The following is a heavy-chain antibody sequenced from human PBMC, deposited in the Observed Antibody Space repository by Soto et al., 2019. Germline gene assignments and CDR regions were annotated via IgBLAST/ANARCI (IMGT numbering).Heavy chain of an antibody. Sequence: PSQTLSLTCAISGDSVSSNSAAWNWIRQSPSGGLEWLGRTYYRSKWYNDFAISVKSRITINPDTSKNQFSLQLNSVTPEDTAVYYCASSRLGELSYFSGYWGQGTLVTVS. CDR1: GDSVSSNSAA. CDR2: TYYRSKWYN. J-gene: IGHJ4*02. V-gene: IGHV6-1*01. D-gene: IGHD3-16*02. CDR3: ASSRLGELSYFSGY.